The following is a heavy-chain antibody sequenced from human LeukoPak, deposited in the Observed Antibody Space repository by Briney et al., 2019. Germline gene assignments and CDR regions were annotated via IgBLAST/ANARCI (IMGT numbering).Heavy chain of an antibody. V-gene: IGHV1-69*04. D-gene: IGHD3-10*01. J-gene: IGHJ4*02. CDR3: ARDHGSGSPLVGY. CDR2: IIPILDIA. CDR1: GGTFSSYA. Sequence: SVKVSCKASGGTFSSYAISWVRQAPGQGLEWMGRIIPILDIANYAQKFQGRVTITADKSTSTAYMELRSLRSDDTAVYYCARDHGSGSPLVGYWGQGTLVTVSS.